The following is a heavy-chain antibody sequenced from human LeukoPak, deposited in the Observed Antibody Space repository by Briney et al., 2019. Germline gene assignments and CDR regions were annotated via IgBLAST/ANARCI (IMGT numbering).Heavy chain of an antibody. CDR1: GGSISSSSYY. CDR2: IYYSGST. CDR3: ARGLTIFGVVAYYFDY. D-gene: IGHD3-3*01. V-gene: IGHV4-39*07. J-gene: IGHJ4*02. Sequence: SETLSLTCTVSGGSISSSSYYWGWIRQPPGKGLEWIGSIYYSGSTYYNPSLKSRVTISVDTSKNQFSLKLSSVTAADTAVYYCARGLTIFGVVAYYFDYWGQGTLVTVSS.